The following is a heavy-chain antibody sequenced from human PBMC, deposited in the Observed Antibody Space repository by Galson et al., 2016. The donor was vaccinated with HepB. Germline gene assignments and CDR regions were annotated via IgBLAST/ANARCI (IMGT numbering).Heavy chain of an antibody. CDR3: ARRLDYYFYGMDV. J-gene: IGHJ6*02. CDR2: SDHSGST. CDR1: GGPFSGYY. V-gene: IGHV4-34*01. Sequence: SETLSLTCAVYGGPFSGYYWNWIRQPPGKGLEWIGESDHSGSTNYNPSLKSRVTISVDTSKNQFSLKLSSVSAADTAAYYCARRLDYYFYGMDVWGQGTTVTVSS.